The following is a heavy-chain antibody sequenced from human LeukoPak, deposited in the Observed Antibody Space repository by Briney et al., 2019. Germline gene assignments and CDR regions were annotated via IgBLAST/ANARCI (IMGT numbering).Heavy chain of an antibody. CDR1: GFTFRSYG. CDR2: LSPDGSSK. J-gene: IGHJ4*02. Sequence: PGGTLRLSCAASGFTFRSYGMHWVRHAPGKGLEGVAVLSPDGSSKYYAQSAQGRFPTSRASSKTTLYLQMNRLRAEDTAVYYCARVMGNYGSLDYWGQGPLVTVSS. D-gene: IGHD3-10*01. V-gene: IGHV3-33*01. CDR3: ARVMGNYGSLDY.